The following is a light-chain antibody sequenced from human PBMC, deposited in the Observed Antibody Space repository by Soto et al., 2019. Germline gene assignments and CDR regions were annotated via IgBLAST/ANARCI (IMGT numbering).Light chain of an antibody. CDR1: QSVSSY. Sequence: EIVLTQSPATLSLSPGERATLSCRASQSVSSYLDWYQQKPGQAPRLLIYDASNRATGIPARFSGRGSGTDFTLTISSLEREDIAVDYCQQRRNWPPAFGQGTKVDIK. V-gene: IGKV3-11*01. CDR3: QQRRNWPPA. CDR2: DAS. J-gene: IGKJ1*01.